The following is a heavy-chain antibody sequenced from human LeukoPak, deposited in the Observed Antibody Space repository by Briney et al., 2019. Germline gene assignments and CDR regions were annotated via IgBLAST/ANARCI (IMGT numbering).Heavy chain of an antibody. CDR3: ARIGYCSGGSCPVDY. D-gene: IGHD2-15*01. CDR1: GYTFTGYY. J-gene: IGHJ4*02. CDR2: INPNSGGT. Sequence: ASVKVSCKASGYTFTGYYMHWVRQAPGQGLEWMGWINPNSGGTNYAQKFQGRVTMTRDTSISTAYMELSRLRSDDTAVYYCARIGYCSGGSCPVDYWGQGTLVTVSS. V-gene: IGHV1-2*02.